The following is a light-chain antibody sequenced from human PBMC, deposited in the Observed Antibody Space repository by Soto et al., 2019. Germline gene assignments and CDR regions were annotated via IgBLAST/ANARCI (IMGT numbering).Light chain of an antibody. CDR3: CSYSGTYTEVV. J-gene: IGLJ2*01. CDR1: SNNY. V-gene: IGLV2-11*01. CDR2: DVT. Sequence: QSALTQPRSVSGSXXXSXTISCTGISNNYVSWYQQHPGKVPKVIVYDVTLRPSGVSDRFSGSRSGNTASLAISGLRAEDEADYYCCSYSGTYTEVVFGGGTKLTVL.